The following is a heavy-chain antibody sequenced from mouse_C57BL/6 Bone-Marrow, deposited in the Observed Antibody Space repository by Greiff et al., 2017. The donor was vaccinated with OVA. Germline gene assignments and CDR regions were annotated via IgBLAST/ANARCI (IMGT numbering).Heavy chain of an antibody. CDR2: IDPSDSYP. J-gene: IGHJ2*01. CDR3: AREGGYDEVYYFDY. Sequence: QVQLQQPGAELVKPGASVKLSCKASGYTFTSYWMQWVKQRPGQGLEWIGEIDPSDSYPNYNQKFKGTATLTVDTSSSTAYMQLSSLTSEDSAVYYCAREGGYDEVYYFDYWGQGTTLTVSS. D-gene: IGHD2-12*01. V-gene: IGHV1-50*01. CDR1: GYTFTSYW.